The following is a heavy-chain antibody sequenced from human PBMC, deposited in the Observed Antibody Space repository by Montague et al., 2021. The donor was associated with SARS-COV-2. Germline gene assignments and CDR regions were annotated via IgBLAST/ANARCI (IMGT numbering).Heavy chain of an antibody. V-gene: IGHV4-38-2*02. D-gene: IGHD4-17*01. CDR2: MSASGTT. CDR3: ARPAYKNLNVGDYDL. J-gene: IGHJ5*02. CDR1: GYSISDGYQ. Sequence: SETLSLTCSVSGYSISDGYQWGWIRQPPGRGLECIGSMSASGTTHHNPFLMRRVTMSIDTYRNLTSLKLSSVSAADSASYYCARPAYKNLNVGDYDLWGQGTMVTVSS.